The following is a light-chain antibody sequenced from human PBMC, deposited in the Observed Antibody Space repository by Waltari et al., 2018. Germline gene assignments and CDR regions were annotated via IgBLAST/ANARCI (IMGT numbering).Light chain of an antibody. CDR1: QSVSSTY. Sequence: EVVLTQSPGPLSLSPGERAALSCRASQSVSSTYFAWSQQKPGQAPRLLIYGASSRATGIPDRFSGSGSGTDFTLTISRLEPEDFGVYYCQHYVSSLSWTFGQGTKVEVK. CDR2: GAS. J-gene: IGKJ1*01. V-gene: IGKV3-20*01. CDR3: QHYVSSLSWT.